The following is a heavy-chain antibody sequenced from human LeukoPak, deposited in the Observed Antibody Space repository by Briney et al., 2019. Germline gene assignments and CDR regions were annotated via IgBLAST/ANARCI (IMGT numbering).Heavy chain of an antibody. D-gene: IGHD3-16*01. J-gene: IGHJ5*02. CDR1: GFTFSSFS. CDR3: ARDMSVP. CDR2: ISSSSSTI. V-gene: IGHV3-48*04. Sequence: GGSLLLSSAASGFTFSSFSMNWVRRAPGKGLEGVSYISSSSSTIYYSDSVKGGFTISRDNAKNSLFLQMNSLRAEDTAVYYCARDMSVPWGQGTLVTVSS.